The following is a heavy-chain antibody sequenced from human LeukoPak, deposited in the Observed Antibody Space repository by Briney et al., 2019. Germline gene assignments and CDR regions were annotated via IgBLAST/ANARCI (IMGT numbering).Heavy chain of an antibody. Sequence: ASVKASCKASGYTFTGYYMHWVRQAPGQGLEWMGWINPNSGGTNYAQKFQGRVTMTRDTSISTAYMELSRLRSDDTAVYYCARVRGGYEEDAFDIWGQGTMVTVSS. D-gene: IGHD5-12*01. V-gene: IGHV1-2*02. CDR1: GYTFTGYY. CDR3: ARVRGGYEEDAFDI. CDR2: INPNSGGT. J-gene: IGHJ3*02.